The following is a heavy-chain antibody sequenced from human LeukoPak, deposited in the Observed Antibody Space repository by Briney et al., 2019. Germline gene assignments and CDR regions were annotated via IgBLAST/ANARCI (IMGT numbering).Heavy chain of an antibody. Sequence: GGSLRLSCAASGFTFSSYGMHWVRQAPGKGLEWVSVIWYDGSNKYYADSVKGRFTISRDNSKNTLYLQMNSLRAEDTAVYYCARELVPRYSGYVEYWGQGTLVTVSS. CDR2: IWYDGSNK. J-gene: IGHJ4*02. CDR1: GFTFSSYG. D-gene: IGHD5-12*01. V-gene: IGHV3-33*01. CDR3: ARELVPRYSGYVEY.